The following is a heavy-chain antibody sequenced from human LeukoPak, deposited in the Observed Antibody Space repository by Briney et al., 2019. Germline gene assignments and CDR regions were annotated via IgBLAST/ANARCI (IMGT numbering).Heavy chain of an antibody. J-gene: IGHJ4*02. V-gene: IGHV3-48*02. Sequence: PGGSLRLSCAASGFAFTSYTINWVRQAPGKGLEWVSYISSSGTTKYYADSVKGRFTISRDNVKNSLYLQMNSLRDEDTAVYYCARYSSSWYAFDYWGQGTLVTVSS. CDR1: GFAFTSYT. D-gene: IGHD6-13*01. CDR3: ARYSSSWYAFDY. CDR2: ISSSGTTK.